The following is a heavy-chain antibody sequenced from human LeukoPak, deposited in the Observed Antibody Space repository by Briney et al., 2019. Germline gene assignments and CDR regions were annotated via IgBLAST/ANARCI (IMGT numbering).Heavy chain of an antibody. CDR2: ISSSSSYI. D-gene: IGHD3-3*01. J-gene: IGHJ4*02. V-gene: IGHV3-21*01. CDR3: ARVLVGTRVVNDY. Sequence: PGGSLRLSCAASGFTFSSYSMNWVRQAPGKGLEWVSSISSSSSYIYYADSVKGRFTISRDNAKNSLYLQMNSLGAEDTAVYYCARVLVGTRVVNDYWGQGTLVTVSS. CDR1: GFTFSSYS.